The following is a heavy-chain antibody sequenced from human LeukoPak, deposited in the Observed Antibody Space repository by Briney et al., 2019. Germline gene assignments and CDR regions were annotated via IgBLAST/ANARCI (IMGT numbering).Heavy chain of an antibody. CDR1: GGSISSSSYY. D-gene: IGHD6-19*01. CDR3: ARGSSGWYLHYFDY. V-gene: IGHV4-61*05. J-gene: IGHJ4*02. CDR2: ISYSGST. Sequence: SETLSLTCTVSGGSISSSSYYWGWIRQPPGKGLEWIGYISYSGSTNYNPSLKSRVTISVDTSKNQFSLKLSSVTAADTAMYYCARGSSGWYLHYFDYWGQGTLVTVSS.